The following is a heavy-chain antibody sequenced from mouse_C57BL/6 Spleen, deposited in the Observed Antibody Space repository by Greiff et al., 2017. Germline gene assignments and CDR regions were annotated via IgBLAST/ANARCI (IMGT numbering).Heavy chain of an antibody. CDR3: ARGTDGSSSWFAY. J-gene: IGHJ3*01. CDR2: ILPSIGRT. Sequence: QVQLQQSGSELRSPGSSVKLSCKDFDSEVFPIAYMSWVRQKPGHGFEWIGGILPSIGRTIYGEKFEDKATLDADTLSNTAYLELNSLTSEDSAIYYCARGTDGSSSWFAYWGQGTLVTVSA. D-gene: IGHD1-1*01. V-gene: IGHV15-2*01. CDR1: DSEVFPIAY.